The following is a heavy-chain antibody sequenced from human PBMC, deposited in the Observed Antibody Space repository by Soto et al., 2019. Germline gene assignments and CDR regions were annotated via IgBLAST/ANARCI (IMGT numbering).Heavy chain of an antibody. V-gene: IGHV3-33*01. Sequence: QVQLVESGGGVVQPGRSLRLSCAASGFTFSTYGMHWVRQAPGKGLEWVALIWSDGSNKYYADSVKGRFTISRDNSKKTVYLQVNSLRAEDEAVYYCVRVFSTHYYDLGGQGNMVTVSS. CDR3: VRVFSTHYYDL. CDR1: GFTFSTYG. J-gene: IGHJ4*02. CDR2: IWSDGSNK. D-gene: IGHD3-3*02.